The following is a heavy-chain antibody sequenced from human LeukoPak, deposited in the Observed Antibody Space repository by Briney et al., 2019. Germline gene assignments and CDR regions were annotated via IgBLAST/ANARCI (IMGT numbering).Heavy chain of an antibody. V-gene: IGHV3-48*04. Sequence: GGTLRLSCAASGFTFSSYGMSWVRQAPGKGLEWVSSISSSGNTLLYADSVKGRFTISRDNAKNSLYLQMNSLRAEDTAVYYCARASRRFFDFWGQGTLVTVSS. CDR1: GFTFSSYG. CDR3: ARASRRFFDF. J-gene: IGHJ4*02. CDR2: ISSSGNTL.